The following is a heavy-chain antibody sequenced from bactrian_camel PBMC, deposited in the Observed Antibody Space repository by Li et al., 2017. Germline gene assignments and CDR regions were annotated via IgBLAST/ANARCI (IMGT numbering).Heavy chain of an antibody. D-gene: IGHD2*01. Sequence: HVQLVESGGGSVQAGGSVRLSCAASGYGALYLCMGWFRQAPGKEREGVAVISSGDGVTWYADSVKGRFTVSQDNANRVYLQMNSLNPEDTAMYSCAAVLKSGNCYGPSPDFLYWGRGTQVTVS. J-gene: IGHJ4*01. V-gene: IGHV3S63*01. CDR3: AAVLKSGNCYGPSPDFLY. CDR2: ISSGDGVT. CDR1: GYGALYLC.